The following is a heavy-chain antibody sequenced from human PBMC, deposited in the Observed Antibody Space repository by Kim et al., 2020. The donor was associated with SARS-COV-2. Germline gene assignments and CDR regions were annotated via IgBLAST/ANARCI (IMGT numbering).Heavy chain of an antibody. CDR1: GFTFRSYS. CDR2: ISSSSSYI. D-gene: IGHD5-12*01. J-gene: IGHJ4*02. Sequence: GGSLRLSCAASGFTFRSYSMNWVRQAPGKGLEWVSSISSSSSYIFYADSVKGRFTISRDNAKNSLYLQMNSLRAEDTAVYYCARGPPVANDYWGQGTLVTVSS. CDR3: ARGPPVANDY. V-gene: IGHV3-21*01.